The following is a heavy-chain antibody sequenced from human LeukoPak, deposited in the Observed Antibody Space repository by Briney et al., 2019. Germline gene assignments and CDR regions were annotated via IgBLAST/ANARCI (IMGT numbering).Heavy chain of an antibody. Sequence: GRSLRLSCAASGFTFSSYAMHWVRQAPGKGLEWVAVIWYDGGNEFYADSVKGRFTISRDNSKNTLYLQMNSLRAEDTAVYYWAATTVVWGKGTLVPVSS. CDR3: AATTVV. CDR1: GFTFSSYA. CDR2: IWYDGGNE. D-gene: IGHD4-23*01. J-gene: IGHJ4*02. V-gene: IGHV3-33*01.